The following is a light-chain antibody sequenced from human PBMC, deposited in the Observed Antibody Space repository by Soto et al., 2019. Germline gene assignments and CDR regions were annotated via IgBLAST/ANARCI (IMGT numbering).Light chain of an antibody. Sequence: DIQMTQSPSSISASVGDRITITCRASRGIGDWLAWYQQKPGKAPKLLIYGASSLESGVPLRFSGSGSGTDFTLTISSLQPEDFATYFCQQANSFPLTFGGGTKVEIK. CDR2: GAS. CDR1: RGIGDW. J-gene: IGKJ4*01. V-gene: IGKV1D-12*01. CDR3: QQANSFPLT.